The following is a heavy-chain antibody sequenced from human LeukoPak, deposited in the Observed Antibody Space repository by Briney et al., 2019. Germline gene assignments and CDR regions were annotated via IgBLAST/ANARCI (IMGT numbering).Heavy chain of an antibody. CDR2: ISFDGSDI. CDR1: GFTFSTYA. CDR3: ATADIVAFYGMDV. D-gene: IGHD2-15*01. V-gene: IGHV3-30*03. Sequence: PGGSLRLSCAASGFTFSTYAMHWVRQAPGKGLEWVAVISFDGSDIYYADSVKGRFSISRDNSRNTLHLQMNSLRPEDTAFYYCATADIVAFYGMDVWGQGTTVTVSS. J-gene: IGHJ6*02.